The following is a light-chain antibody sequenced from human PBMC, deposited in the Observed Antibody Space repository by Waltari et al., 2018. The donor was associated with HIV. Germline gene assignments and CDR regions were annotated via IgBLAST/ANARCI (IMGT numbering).Light chain of an antibody. CDR1: QSVSRY. Sequence: EIVLTQSPATLSLSPGVRATFTCRASQSVSRYLAWYQQKPGQAPRLLIYDTSNRATDIPARFSGSGSGTDFTLTISSLEPEDFAIYFCQQRSNWPHTFGGGTKVEIK. J-gene: IGKJ4*01. CDR2: DTS. CDR3: QQRSNWPHT. V-gene: IGKV3-11*01.